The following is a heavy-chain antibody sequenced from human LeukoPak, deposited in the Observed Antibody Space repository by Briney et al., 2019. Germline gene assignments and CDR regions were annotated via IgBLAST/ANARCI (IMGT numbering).Heavy chain of an antibody. CDR1: GGSISTYY. CDR3: ASALGAFDI. J-gene: IGHJ3*02. V-gene: IGHV4-59*01. CDR2: IYYSGST. Sequence: PSETLSLTCTVSGGSISTYYWSWIRQPPVKGLEWIGYIYYSGSTNYNPSLKSRVTISVDTSKNQFSLKLSSVTAADTAVYYCASALGAFDIWGQGTMVTVSS.